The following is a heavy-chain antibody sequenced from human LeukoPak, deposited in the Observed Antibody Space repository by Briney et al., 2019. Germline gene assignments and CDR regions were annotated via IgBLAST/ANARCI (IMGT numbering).Heavy chain of an antibody. J-gene: IGHJ4*02. V-gene: IGHV4-59*02. Sequence: SETLSLTCTVSGGSVSSYYWSWIRQPPGKGLEWIGYFSYSGNTNYNPSLKSRVTISVDTSKNQFSLKLRSVTAADTAIYYCARGPLDSGYTYLDYWGQGTLVSVAS. CDR3: ARGPLDSGYTYLDY. D-gene: IGHD5-12*01. CDR1: GGSVSSYY. CDR2: FSYSGNT.